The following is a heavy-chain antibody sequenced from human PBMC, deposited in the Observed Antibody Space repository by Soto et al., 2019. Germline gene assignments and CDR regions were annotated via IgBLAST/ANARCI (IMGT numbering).Heavy chain of an antibody. V-gene: IGHV4-39*01. Sequence: SLTCTVSGGSISSSSSYWGWIRQPPGKGLEWIGSIYYSGSTYYNPSLKSRVTISVDTTKKQFSLKLSSVTAADTAVYYCARHHIYSNTHPFNWGQGTLVTVSS. CDR1: GGSISSSSSY. D-gene: IGHD4-4*01. CDR2: IYYSGST. CDR3: ARHHIYSNTHPFN. J-gene: IGHJ4*02.